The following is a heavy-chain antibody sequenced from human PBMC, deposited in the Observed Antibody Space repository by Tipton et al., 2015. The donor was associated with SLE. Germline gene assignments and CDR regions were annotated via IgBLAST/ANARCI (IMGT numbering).Heavy chain of an antibody. CDR3: ARHRNWEGRRAFDP. V-gene: IGHV4-39*07. Sequence: TLSLTCTVSVASLSNSNYYYGWIRQPPGKGLEWIGTIYYAGTTRYNLSLKSRVTISIDTGKNHFSLELTSVTAADTAVYYCARHRNWEGRRAFDPWGQGILVTVSS. CDR2: IYYAGTT. J-gene: IGHJ5*02. CDR1: VASLSNSNYY. D-gene: IGHD1-14*01.